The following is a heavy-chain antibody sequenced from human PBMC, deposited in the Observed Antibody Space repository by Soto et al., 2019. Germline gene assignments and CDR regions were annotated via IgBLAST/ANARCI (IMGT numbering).Heavy chain of an antibody. CDR2: ISGSGGST. CDR3: AKMGSYSGYSMDV. J-gene: IGHJ6*02. D-gene: IGHD5-12*01. V-gene: IGHV3-23*01. Sequence: WGSLRLSCAASGFTFISYAIIFFRQSPGKGLEWVSAISGSGGSTYYADSVKGRFTISRDNSKNTLYLQMNSLRAEDTAVYYCAKMGSYSGYSMDVWGQGTTVTVSS. CDR1: GFTFISYA.